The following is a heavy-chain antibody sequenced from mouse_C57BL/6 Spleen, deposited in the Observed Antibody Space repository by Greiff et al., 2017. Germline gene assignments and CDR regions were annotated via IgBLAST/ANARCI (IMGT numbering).Heavy chain of an antibody. CDR2: IYPGSGST. J-gene: IGHJ4*01. CDR3: ACKSKDGYYAMDY. D-gene: IGHD2-3*01. V-gene: IGHV1-55*01. CDR1: GYTFTSYW. Sequence: QVQLQQPGAELVKPGASVKMSCKASGYTFTSYWITWVKQRPGQGLEWIGDIYPGSGSTNYNEKFNSKATLTVDTSSSTAYMQLSSLTSEDSAVYYCACKSKDGYYAMDYWGQGTSVTVAS.